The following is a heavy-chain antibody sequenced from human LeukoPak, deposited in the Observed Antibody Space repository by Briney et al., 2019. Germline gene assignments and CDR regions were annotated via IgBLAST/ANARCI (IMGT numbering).Heavy chain of an antibody. Sequence: GGSLRLSCAASGFTFSSYGMHWVRQAPGKGLEWVAVISYDGSNKYYADSVKGRFTISRDDSKNTLYLQMNSLRAEDTAVYYCAKGLGSSWINWFDPWGQGTLVTVSS. CDR1: GFTFSSYG. J-gene: IGHJ5*02. CDR3: AKGLGSSWINWFDP. V-gene: IGHV3-30*18. CDR2: ISYDGSNK. D-gene: IGHD6-13*01.